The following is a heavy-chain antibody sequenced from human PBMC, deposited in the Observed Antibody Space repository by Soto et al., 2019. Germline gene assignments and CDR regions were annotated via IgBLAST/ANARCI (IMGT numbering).Heavy chain of an antibody. V-gene: IGHV1-46*01. D-gene: IGHD3-22*01. CDR1: GYSFINYY. CDR3: ASAYDSSGYPGY. J-gene: IGHJ4*02. Sequence: QVQLVQSGAEVKKPGASVKVSCKASGYSFINYYTHWVRQAPGQGLAWMGIINPSGASTTNAQKFQGRVTLTRDTSASTVHMYLTSLRPDDTAMYYCASAYDSSGYPGYWGQGTLVTVSS. CDR2: INPSGAST.